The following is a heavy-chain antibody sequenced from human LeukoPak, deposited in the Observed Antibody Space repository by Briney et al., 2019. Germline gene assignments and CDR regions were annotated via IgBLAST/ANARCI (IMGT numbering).Heavy chain of an antibody. J-gene: IGHJ4*02. D-gene: IGHD3-9*01. CDR1: GFTFSSYG. Sequence: GGSLRLSCAASGFTFSSYGMHWVRQAPGKGLEWVAVISYDGSNKYYADSVKGRFTISIDNSKNTLYLQMNSLRAEDTAVYYCAKDKYDILTLFDYWGQGTLVTVSS. V-gene: IGHV3-30*18. CDR2: ISYDGSNK. CDR3: AKDKYDILTLFDY.